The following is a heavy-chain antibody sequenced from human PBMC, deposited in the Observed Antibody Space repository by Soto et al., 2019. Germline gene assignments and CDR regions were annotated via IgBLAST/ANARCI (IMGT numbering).Heavy chain of an antibody. V-gene: IGHV1-2*02. D-gene: IGHD3-3*01. CDR1: AYLFRGYY. J-gene: IGHJ4*02. CDR3: SSVPAYYTIRGYMEY. Sequence: ASVNVSWKTRAYLFRGYYIHWVRQATGQGLQWTGWINLKSGDTKYSQSFQCRLTMTRDTSITKVYMELSGLRSDDTAVYFCSSVPAYYTIRGYMEYWGQGSLVTVSS. CDR2: INLKSGDT.